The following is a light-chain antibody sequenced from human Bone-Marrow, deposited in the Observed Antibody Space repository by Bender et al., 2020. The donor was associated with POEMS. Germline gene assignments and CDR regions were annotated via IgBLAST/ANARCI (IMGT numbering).Light chain of an antibody. Sequence: QSALTQPASVSGSPGQSITISCSGGSSNIGAHAVNWYQHLPGTAPKLLIYSSHRRPSEVPDRFSGSRSGTSASLAISGLQSEDEADYYWAVWDDSLNGWVFGGGTKLTVL. CDR3: AVWDDSLNGWV. CDR2: SSH. V-gene: IGLV1-44*01. CDR1: SSNIGAHA. J-gene: IGLJ3*02.